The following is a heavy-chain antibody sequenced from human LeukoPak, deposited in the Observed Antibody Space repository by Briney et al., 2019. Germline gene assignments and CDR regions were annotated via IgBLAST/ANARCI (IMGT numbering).Heavy chain of an antibody. J-gene: IGHJ4*02. CDR1: GLTFSSYS. CDR2: ISSSSSTI. CDR3: ARESAPDFWSGYYRGFDY. D-gene: IGHD3-3*01. Sequence: GGSLRLSCAASGLTFSSYSMNWVRQAPGKGLEWVSYISSSSSTIYYADSVKGRFTISRDNAKNSLYLQMNSLRAEDTAVYYCARESAPDFWSGYYRGFDYWGQGTLVTVSS. V-gene: IGHV3-48*01.